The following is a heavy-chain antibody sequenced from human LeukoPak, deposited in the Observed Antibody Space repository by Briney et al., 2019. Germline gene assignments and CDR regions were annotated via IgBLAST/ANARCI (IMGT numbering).Heavy chain of an antibody. J-gene: IGHJ4*02. V-gene: IGHV4-59*08. D-gene: IGHD2-21*02. Sequence: SETLSLTCTVSGGSISSYYWSWIRQPPGKGLEWIGYIYYSESTNYNPSLKSRVTISVDTSKNQFSLKLSSVTAADTAVYYCARRVAVTARYYFDYWGQGTLVTVSS. CDR1: GGSISSYY. CDR2: IYYSEST. CDR3: ARRVAVTARYYFDY.